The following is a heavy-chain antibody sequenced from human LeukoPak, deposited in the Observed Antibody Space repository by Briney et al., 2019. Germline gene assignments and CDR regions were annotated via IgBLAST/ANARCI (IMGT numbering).Heavy chain of an antibody. V-gene: IGHV1-18*01. CDR3: ASDEAVLWFGELLNY. Sequence: GASVTVSCKASGYTFTSYGIRWLRPAPGQGLEWMGWISAYNGNTNYAQKLQGRVTMTTDTSTSTAYMELRSLRSDDTAVYYCASDEAVLWFGELLNYWGQGTLVTVSS. D-gene: IGHD3-10*01. J-gene: IGHJ4*02. CDR2: ISAYNGNT. CDR1: GYTFTSYG.